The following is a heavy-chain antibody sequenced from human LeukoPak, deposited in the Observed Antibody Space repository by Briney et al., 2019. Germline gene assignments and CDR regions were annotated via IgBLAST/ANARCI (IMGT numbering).Heavy chain of an antibody. CDR1: GYTFTSYG. CDR3: ARDTGAYYDFWSGPYLIDP. D-gene: IGHD3-3*01. CDR2: ISAYNGNT. Sequence: GASVKVSCKASGYTFTSYGISWVRQAPGQGLEWMGWISAYNGNTNYAQKSQGRVTMTTDTSTSTAYMELRSLRSDDTAVYYCARDTGAYYDFWSGPYLIDPWGQGTLVTVSS. J-gene: IGHJ5*02. V-gene: IGHV1-18*01.